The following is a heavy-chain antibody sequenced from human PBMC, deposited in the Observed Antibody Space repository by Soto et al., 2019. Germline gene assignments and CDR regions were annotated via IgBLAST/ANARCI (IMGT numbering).Heavy chain of an antibody. J-gene: IGHJ5*02. Sequence: QVQLVESGGGVVQPGRSLRLSCAASGFTFSSYGMHWVRQAPGKGLEWVAVIWYDGSNKYYADSVKGRFIISRDNSKNTLYLQMNSLRAEDTAVYYCARGRGENWFDPWGQGTLVTVSS. CDR1: GFTFSSYG. CDR3: ARGRGENWFDP. V-gene: IGHV3-33*01. CDR2: IWYDGSNK.